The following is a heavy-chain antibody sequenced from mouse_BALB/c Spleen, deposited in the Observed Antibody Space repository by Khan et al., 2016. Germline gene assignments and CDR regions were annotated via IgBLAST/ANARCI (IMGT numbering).Heavy chain of an antibody. CDR2: IYPGNVNT. CDR3: ARSTMTQLDY. V-gene: IGHV1S56*01. Sequence: QVQLQQSGPELVKPGASVRISCKASGYTFTSYYIHWVKQRPGQGLEWIGWIYPGNVNTKYNEKFKGKATLTADKSSSTAYMQLSSLTSEDSAFYFCARSTMTQLDYWGQGTTLTVSS. J-gene: IGHJ2*01. D-gene: IGHD2-4*01. CDR1: GYTFTSYY.